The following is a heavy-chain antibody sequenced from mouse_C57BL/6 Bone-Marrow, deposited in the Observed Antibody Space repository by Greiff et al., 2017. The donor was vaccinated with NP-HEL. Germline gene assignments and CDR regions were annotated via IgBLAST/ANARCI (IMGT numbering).Heavy chain of an antibody. D-gene: IGHD2-2*01. CDR3: TAMVTTGYFDY. CDR2: IDPENGDT. CDR1: GFNIKDDY. Sequence: EVKLMESGAELVRPGASVKLSCTASGFNIKDDYMHWVKQRPEQGLEWIGWIDPENGDTEYASKFQGKATITADTSSNTAYLQLSSLTSEDTAVYYCTAMVTTGYFDYWGQGTTLSVSS. J-gene: IGHJ2*01. V-gene: IGHV14-4*01.